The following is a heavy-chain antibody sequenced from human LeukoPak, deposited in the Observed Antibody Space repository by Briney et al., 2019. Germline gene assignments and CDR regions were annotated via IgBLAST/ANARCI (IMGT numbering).Heavy chain of an antibody. D-gene: IGHD5-24*01. CDR1: GGSISSSSYY. CDR3: ARAILEAFDI. Sequence: SETLSLTCTVSGGSISSSSYYWGWIRQPPGKGLEWIGSTYYSGSTYYNPSLKSRVTISVDTSKNQFSLKLSSVTAADTAVYYCARAILEAFDIWGQGTMVTVSS. CDR2: TYYSGST. J-gene: IGHJ3*02. V-gene: IGHV4-39*07.